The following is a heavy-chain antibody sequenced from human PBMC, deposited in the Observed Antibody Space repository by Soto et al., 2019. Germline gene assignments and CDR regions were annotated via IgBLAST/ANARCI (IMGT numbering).Heavy chain of an antibody. CDR3: ARDSTLYAFGSDYFDY. V-gene: IGHV4-59*12. CDR1: GGSISSYY. CDR2: IYYSRST. D-gene: IGHD2-8*01. J-gene: IGHJ4*02. Sequence: SETLSLTCTVSGGSISSYYWSWIRQPPGKGLEWIGYIYYSRSTNYNPSLKSRVTTSVDTSKNQFSLKLTSVTAADTAVYYCARDSTLYAFGSDYFDYWGQGTLVTVSS.